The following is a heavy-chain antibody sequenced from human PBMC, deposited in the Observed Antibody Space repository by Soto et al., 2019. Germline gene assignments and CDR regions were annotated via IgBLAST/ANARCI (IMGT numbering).Heavy chain of an antibody. D-gene: IGHD3-22*01. Sequence: QLQLQESGSGLVKPSQTLSLTCAVSGGSISSGGYSWSWIRQPPGKGLEWIGYIYHSGSTYYNPSLTGRVPISVDRSKNQFSLKLSSVTAADTAVYYCARQTYYYDSSGYYYHWYFDLWGRGTLVTVSS. J-gene: IGHJ2*01. CDR2: IYHSGST. V-gene: IGHV4-30-2*01. CDR1: GGSISSGGYS. CDR3: ARQTYYYDSSGYYYHWYFDL.